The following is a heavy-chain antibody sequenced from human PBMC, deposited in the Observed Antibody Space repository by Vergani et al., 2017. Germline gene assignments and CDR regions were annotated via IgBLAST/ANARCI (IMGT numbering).Heavy chain of an antibody. CDR2: ISWDGGST. D-gene: IGHD6-13*01. CDR3: AVVAAAGNFDY. V-gene: IGHV3-43D*04. CDR1: GFTFDDYA. J-gene: IGHJ4*02. Sequence: EVQLVESGGVVVQPGGSLRLSCAASGFTFDDYAMHSVRQAPGKGLEWVSLISWDGGSTYYADSVKGRFTISRDNSKNSLYLQMNSLRAEDTALYYCAVVAAAGNFDYWGQGTLVTVSS.